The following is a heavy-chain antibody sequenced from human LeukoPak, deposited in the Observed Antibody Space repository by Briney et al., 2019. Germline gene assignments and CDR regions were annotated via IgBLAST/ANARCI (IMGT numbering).Heavy chain of an antibody. D-gene: IGHD4-23*01. J-gene: IGHJ3*02. CDR2: FDPEDGET. CDR1: GYTLTELS. V-gene: IGHV1-24*01. CDR3: ATVISVVTTVGAFDI. Sequence: ASVKVSCKVSGYTLTELSMHWVRRAPGKGLEWMGGFDPEDGETIYAQKFQGRVTMTEDTSTDTAYMELSSLRSEDTAVYYCATVISVVTTVGAFDIWGQGTMVTVSS.